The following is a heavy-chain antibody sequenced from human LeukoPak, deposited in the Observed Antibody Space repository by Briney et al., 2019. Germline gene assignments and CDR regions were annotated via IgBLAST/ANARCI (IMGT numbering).Heavy chain of an antibody. CDR3: ARRGEY. V-gene: IGHV4-61*02. CDR1: GGSISSGSYY. Sequence: SETLSLTCTVSGGSISSGSYYWSWIRQPAGKGLEWIGRIYTSGSTNYNPSLKSRVTISVDTPKNQFSLKLSSVTAADTAVYYCARRGEYWGQGILVTVSS. CDR2: IYTSGST. D-gene: IGHD3-16*01. J-gene: IGHJ4*02.